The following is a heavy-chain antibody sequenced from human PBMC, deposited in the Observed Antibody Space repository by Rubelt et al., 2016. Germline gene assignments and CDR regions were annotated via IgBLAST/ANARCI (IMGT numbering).Heavy chain of an antibody. D-gene: IGHD1-14*01. J-gene: IGHJ6*02. CDR2: ISGSGGTT. V-gene: IGHV3-23*01. Sequence: TSYAMSWVRQAPGKGLEWVSGISGSGGTTYYADSVKGRFAISRDNSKNTLYLQINSLRAEDTAVYYCARENRNRGGMDVWGQGTTVTVSS. CDR3: ARENRNRGGMDV. CDR1: TSYA.